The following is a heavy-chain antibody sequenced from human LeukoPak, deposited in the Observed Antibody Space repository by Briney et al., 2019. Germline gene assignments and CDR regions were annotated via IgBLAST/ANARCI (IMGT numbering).Heavy chain of an antibody. CDR2: IASDGSFT. Sequence: GGPLGLSCEGSGFVFSIYAIHWIRQSPGRGLEWVAVIASDGSFTDYVHPLKDRFTISRDNSKNTVYLDVTSLTPEDAAVYYCAREGTYSDYWSGYFEYWGQGTRVIVSS. J-gene: IGHJ4*02. CDR3: AREGTYSDYWSGYFEY. CDR1: GFVFSIYA. D-gene: IGHD3-3*01. V-gene: IGHV3-30*04.